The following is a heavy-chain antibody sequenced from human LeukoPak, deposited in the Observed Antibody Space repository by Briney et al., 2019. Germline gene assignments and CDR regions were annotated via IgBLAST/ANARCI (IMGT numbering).Heavy chain of an antibody. J-gene: IGHJ4*02. D-gene: IGHD1-14*01. V-gene: IGHV4-61*01. Sequence: SETLSLTCTVSDGSVNSGSYYWNWIRQPPGKGLEWIGYIFYSGNTNYNPSLKSRVTISLDTSKNQFSLKLSSVTAADTAVYYCARLAAPPRNYFDCWGQGTLVIVSS. CDR3: ARLAAPPRNYFDC. CDR2: IFYSGNT. CDR1: DGSVNSGSYY.